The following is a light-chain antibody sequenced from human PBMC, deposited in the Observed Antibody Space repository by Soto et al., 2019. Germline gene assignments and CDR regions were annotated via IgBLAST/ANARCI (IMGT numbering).Light chain of an antibody. J-gene: IGKJ2*03. CDR1: HDVSSW. CDR3: QPANSPYS. Sequence: IQMTQSPSSFSASVGDRVTITCRASHDVSSWLSWYQQKPGKAPRLLIYGASTLQSGVPSRFSGSGSGTDFHLTISSLQPEDFATYDLQPANSPYSFGQGTKLEIK. CDR2: GAS. V-gene: IGKV1-12*01.